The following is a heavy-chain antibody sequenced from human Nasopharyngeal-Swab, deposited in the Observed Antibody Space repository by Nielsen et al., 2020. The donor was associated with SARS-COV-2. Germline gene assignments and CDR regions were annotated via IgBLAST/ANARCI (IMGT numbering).Heavy chain of an antibody. CDR1: GFTFSWHW. CDR3: ARPRRNYYDSSGYYPDAFDI. V-gene: IGHV3-74*01. J-gene: IGHJ3*02. D-gene: IGHD3-22*01. CDR2: MNSDGSST. Sequence: GGSLRLSCAASGFTFSWHWMHWVRQAPGKGLVWVSRMNSDGSSTTYADSVKGRFTISRDNAKNTLYLQMNSLRAEDTAVYYCARPRRNYYDSSGYYPDAFDIWGQGTMVTVSS.